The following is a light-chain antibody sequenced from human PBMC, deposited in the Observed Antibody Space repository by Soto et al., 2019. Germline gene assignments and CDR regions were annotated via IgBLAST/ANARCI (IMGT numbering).Light chain of an antibody. Sequence: IHRTHAPSSLSASVGDRVTITFLSIQDVVNWLAWYQQKPGKAPTLLIHGASSLQSGVPSRYSGSGHGTDFTLTISSLQPEDFATYYCQQANSFPRTFGQGTHVDIK. V-gene: IGKV1-12*01. CDR2: GAS. CDR3: QQANSFPRT. J-gene: IGKJ1*01. CDR1: QDVVNW.